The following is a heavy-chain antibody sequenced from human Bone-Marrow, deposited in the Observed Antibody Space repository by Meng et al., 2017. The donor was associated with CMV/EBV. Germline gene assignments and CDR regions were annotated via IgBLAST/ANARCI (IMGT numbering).Heavy chain of an antibody. D-gene: IGHD4-11*01. V-gene: IGHV4-30-4*08. CDR2: IYYSGST. Sequence: LRLSCTVSGGSISSGDYYWSWIRQPPGKGLEWIGYIYYSGSTYYNPSLKSRVTISVDTSKNQFSLKLSSVTAADTAVYYCARGDYKGYFDYWGQGTLVTVSS. J-gene: IGHJ4*02. CDR1: GGSISSGDYY. CDR3: ARGDYKGYFDY.